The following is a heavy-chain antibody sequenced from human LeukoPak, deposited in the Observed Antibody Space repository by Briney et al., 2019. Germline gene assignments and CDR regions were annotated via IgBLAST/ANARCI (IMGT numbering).Heavy chain of an antibody. V-gene: IGHV3-7*03. CDR1: GFTFSSHW. Sequence: PGGSLRLSCAASGFTFSSHWMSWVRQAPGKGLEWVANIKQDGIEKYNVDSVKGRFTISRDNAKNSLYLQMNSLRAEDTALYYCARNGRPIVVEWYFDLWGRGTLVTVSS. D-gene: IGHD3-22*01. J-gene: IGHJ2*01. CDR2: IKQDGIEK. CDR3: ARNGRPIVVEWYFDL.